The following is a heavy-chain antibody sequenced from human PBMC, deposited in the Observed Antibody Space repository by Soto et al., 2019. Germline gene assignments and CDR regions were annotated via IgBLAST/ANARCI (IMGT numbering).Heavy chain of an antibody. Sequence: SETLSLTCAVYGGSFIGYYWSWIRQPPGKGLEWIGEINHSGSTNYNPSLKSRVTISVDTSKNQFSLKLSSVTAADTAVYYCAFIFRDGYYYYGMDVWGQGTTVTVSS. J-gene: IGHJ6*02. CDR3: AFIFRDGYYYYGMDV. V-gene: IGHV4-34*01. CDR1: GGSFIGYY. D-gene: IGHD3-10*01. CDR2: INHSGST.